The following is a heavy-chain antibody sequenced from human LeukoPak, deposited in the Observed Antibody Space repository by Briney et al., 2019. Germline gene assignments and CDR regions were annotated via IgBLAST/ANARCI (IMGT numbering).Heavy chain of an antibody. CDR3: ERRGWELDC. CDR1: GFTFSSYS. V-gene: IGHV3-48*01. CDR2: ISRSSSTI. Sequence: GGSLRLSCAASGFTFSSYSMNWGRQAPGKGLEWVSYISRSSSTIYYADSVKGRFTISRDNAKDSLYLQMNSLRAEDTDVYYCERRGWELDCWGQGTLVTVSS. D-gene: IGHD4-23*01. J-gene: IGHJ4*02.